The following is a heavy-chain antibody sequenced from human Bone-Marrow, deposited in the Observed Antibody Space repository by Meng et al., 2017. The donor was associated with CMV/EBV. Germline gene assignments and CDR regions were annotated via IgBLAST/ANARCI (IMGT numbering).Heavy chain of an antibody. CDR2: IKSKSDGGTI. CDR1: GFTFSSYE. CDR3: AAGTGRSDFDY. Sequence: GGSLRLSCAASGFTFSSYEMNWVRQAPGKGLEWVGRIKSKSDGGTIDYGAPVKGRFTISRDDSKDTVYLQMNSLQSEDTALYYCAAGTGRSDFDYWGQGTLVTVSS. J-gene: IGHJ4*02. D-gene: IGHD1-1*01. V-gene: IGHV3-15*01.